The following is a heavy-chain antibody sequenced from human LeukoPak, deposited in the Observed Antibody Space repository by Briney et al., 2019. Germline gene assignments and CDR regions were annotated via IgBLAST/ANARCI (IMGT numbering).Heavy chain of an antibody. D-gene: IGHD3-10*01. V-gene: IGHV3-21*01. CDR2: ISSSSSYI. CDR3: ARVLLWFGERLFDY. J-gene: IGHJ4*02. CDR1: GFTFSSYS. Sequence: GGSLRLSCAASGFTFSSYSMNWVRQAPGKGLEWVSSISSSSSYIYYADSVKGRFTISRDNAKNSLYLQMNSLRAEDTAVYYCARVLLWFGERLFDYWGQGTLVTVSS.